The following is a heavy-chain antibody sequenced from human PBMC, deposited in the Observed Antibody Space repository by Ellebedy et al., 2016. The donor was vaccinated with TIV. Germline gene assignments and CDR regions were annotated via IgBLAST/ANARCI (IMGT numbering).Heavy chain of an antibody. CDR1: GYTFTDYY. J-gene: IGHJ5*02. D-gene: IGHD1-26*01. CDR2: NNPNRGGT. V-gene: IGHV1-2*02. Sequence: ASVKVSXKASGYTFTDYYIHWVRQAPGQGREWMGWNNPNRGGTNYAQKLQGRVTMTRDTSISTAYMERSRLRSDDTAVYYCAREYFPPVGILGGTWFNPWGQGTLVTVSS. CDR3: AREYFPPVGILGGTWFNP.